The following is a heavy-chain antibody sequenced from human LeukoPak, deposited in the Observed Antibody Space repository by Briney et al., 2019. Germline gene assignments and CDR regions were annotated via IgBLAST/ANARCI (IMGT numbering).Heavy chain of an antibody. CDR1: GYSFTSYW. J-gene: IGHJ4*02. CDR2: IYPGDSDI. Sequence: GESLKISCKGSGYSFTSYWIGWVRQMPGKGVEWMGVIYPGDSDIKYSPSFQGQVTISVDKSISTAYLQWSSLKASDTAMYYCARRGGTWWLDYWGQGTLVTVSS. D-gene: IGHD2-8*02. CDR3: ARRGGTWWLDY. V-gene: IGHV5-51*01.